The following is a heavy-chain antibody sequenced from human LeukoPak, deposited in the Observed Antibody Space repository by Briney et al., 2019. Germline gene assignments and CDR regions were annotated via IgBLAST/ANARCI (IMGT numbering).Heavy chain of an antibody. V-gene: IGHV3-30*18. CDR3: AKTMVRTAILLSLPSYYYGLDV. CDR1: GLSFSAYD. CDR2: ASYDGGNR. J-gene: IGHJ6*04. D-gene: IGHD3-10*01. Sequence: GRSLRLSCAASGLSFSAYDMHWVRQAPGKGLEWVAVASYDGGNRYHADSVKGRFTISRDNSKNTLYLQVNNLTTEDTAVYFCAKTMVRTAILLSLPSYYYGLDVWGTGTTVTVSS.